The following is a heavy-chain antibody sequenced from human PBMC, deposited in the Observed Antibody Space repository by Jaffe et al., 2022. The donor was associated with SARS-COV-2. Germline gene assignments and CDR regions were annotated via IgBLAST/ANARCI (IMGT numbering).Heavy chain of an antibody. CDR1: GGSISGSNHN. Sequence: QLQLQESGPGLVEPSETLSLTCAVSGGSISGSNHNWGWIRQPPGKGLEWIGSIYYSGSTYYSPSLKSRVTISVDTSNSQFSLKLNSLTAADTAVYYCARSPLSRRGLIITPKYYFDYWGQGTLVTVSS. V-gene: IGHV4-39*01. J-gene: IGHJ4*02. CDR3: ARSPLSRRGLIITPKYYFDY. D-gene: IGHD3-10*01. CDR2: IYYSGST.